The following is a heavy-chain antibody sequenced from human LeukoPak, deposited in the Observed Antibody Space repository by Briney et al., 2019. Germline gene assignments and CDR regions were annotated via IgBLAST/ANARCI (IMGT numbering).Heavy chain of an antibody. J-gene: IGHJ4*02. V-gene: IGHV4-61*02. CDR3: AISSIAARTVDY. D-gene: IGHD6-6*01. CDR2: IYTSGNT. Sequence: SETLSLTCTVSSGSISSGSYYWSWIRQPAGKGLEWIGRIYTSGNTNYNPSLKSRVTISVDTSKNQFSLELSSVTAADTAVYYCAISSIAARTVDYWGQGTLVTVSS. CDR1: SGSISSGSYY.